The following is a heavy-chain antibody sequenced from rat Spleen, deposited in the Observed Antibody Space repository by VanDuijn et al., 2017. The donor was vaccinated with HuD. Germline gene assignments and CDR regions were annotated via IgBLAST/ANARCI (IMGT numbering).Heavy chain of an antibody. CDR2: ITNAAGKV. J-gene: IGHJ2*01. D-gene: IGHD1-4*01. V-gene: IGHV5-31*01. CDR3: ARETGYNSYFDY. CDR1: GFTFNNYW. Sequence: EVQLVESGGGLVQPGRSMKLSCAASGFTFNNYWMTWIRQAPGKGLEWVASITNAAGKVHYPDSVKGRFTISRDTAQNTLYLQMDSLRSEDTATYYCARETGYNSYFDYWGQGVMVTVSS.